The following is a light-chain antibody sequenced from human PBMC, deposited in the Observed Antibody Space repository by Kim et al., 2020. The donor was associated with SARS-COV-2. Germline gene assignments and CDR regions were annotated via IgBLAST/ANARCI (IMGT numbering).Light chain of an antibody. J-gene: IGLJ2*01. V-gene: IGLV3-19*01. CDR3: NSRDSSGNHLV. CDR1: RRRSYS. Sequence: AWGPTVRIRCQGDRRRSYSASWYQQKPGPAPVLVIYGKNNRPSGIPDRFSGSSSGKTASLTITGAQAEDEADYYCNSRDSSGNHLVFGGGTQLTVL. CDR2: GKN.